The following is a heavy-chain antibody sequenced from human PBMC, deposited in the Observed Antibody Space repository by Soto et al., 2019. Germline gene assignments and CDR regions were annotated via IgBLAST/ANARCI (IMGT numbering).Heavy chain of an antibody. D-gene: IGHD3-16*02. J-gene: IGHJ3*02. CDR3: ARVMITFGGVIVITVDAFDI. V-gene: IGHV1-18*04. CDR2: ISAYNGNT. Sequence: ASVKVSCKASGYTFTSYGLSWVRQAPGQGLEWMGWISAYNGNTNYAQKLQGRVTMTTDTSTSTAYMELRSLRSDDTAVYYCARVMITFGGVIVITVDAFDIWGQGTMVTVSS. CDR1: GYTFTSYG.